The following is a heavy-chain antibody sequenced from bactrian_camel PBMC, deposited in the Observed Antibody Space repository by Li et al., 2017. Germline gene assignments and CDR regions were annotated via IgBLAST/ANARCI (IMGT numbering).Heavy chain of an antibody. CDR1: GFTFSNYW. CDR2: ISGSGHAT. V-gene: IGHV3S25*01. Sequence: QLVESGGGLVQPGGSLKLSRATSGFTFSNYWMYWVRQAPGKGLEWVSVISGSGHATYYIDAVKGRFTISHDAAKNSVDLQMNSLKPDDTAVYYCAATGQMLSVAGCRTQGTQVTVS. J-gene: IGHJ4*01. D-gene: IGHD1*01.